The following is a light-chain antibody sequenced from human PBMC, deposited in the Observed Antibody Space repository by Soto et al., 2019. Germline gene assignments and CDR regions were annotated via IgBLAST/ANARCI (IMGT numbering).Light chain of an antibody. CDR2: GAF. CDR3: QQYNDWVWT. V-gene: IGKV3D-15*01. CDR1: QTVSSN. Sequence: ETVMTQSPATLSVSPGERATLSCRASQTVSSNLAWYQQKPGQGPRLLIYGAFTRATGIPDRFSGRGSGTEFTLTITSLQSEDFAVYYCQQYNDWVWTFGQGTKVDI. J-gene: IGKJ1*01.